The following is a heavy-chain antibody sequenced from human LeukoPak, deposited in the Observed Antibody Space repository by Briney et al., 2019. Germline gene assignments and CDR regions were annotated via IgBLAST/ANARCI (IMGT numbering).Heavy chain of an antibody. V-gene: IGHV3-7*01. Sequence: GGSLSLSCAASGFTFSSYWMSWVRQAPGKGLEWVANINQDGSDKNYVDSVKGRFTISRDNAKNSLYLQMNSLRAEDTAVYYCATFTRSSGDCLWGQGILATVSS. CDR2: INQDGSDK. J-gene: IGHJ4*02. CDR3: ATFTRSSGDCL. D-gene: IGHD2-21*01. CDR1: GFTFSSYW.